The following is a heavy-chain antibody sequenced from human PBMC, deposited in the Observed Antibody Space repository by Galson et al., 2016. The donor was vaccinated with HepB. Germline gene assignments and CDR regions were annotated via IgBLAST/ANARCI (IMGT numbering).Heavy chain of an antibody. D-gene: IGHD6-19*01. CDR2: ISAYNGDI. J-gene: IGHJ4*02. CDR1: GFNFNDYG. Sequence: SVKVSCKASGFNFNDYGIHWVRQAPGQGLEWMGWISAYNGDIRYAERVQGRVTMTTDTSTSTTYMELRSLRSDDTAVYYCARSSRGWFASDYWGQGTLITVSS. V-gene: IGHV1-18*01. CDR3: ARSSRGWFASDY.